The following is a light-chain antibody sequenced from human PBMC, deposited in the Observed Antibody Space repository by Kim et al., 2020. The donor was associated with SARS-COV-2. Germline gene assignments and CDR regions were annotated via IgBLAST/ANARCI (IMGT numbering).Light chain of an antibody. CDR2: KAS. V-gene: IGKV1-5*03. Sequence: CEGDRVTINSRASQSISSGVAWYQQKPGKAPKLLIHKASSLESGVPSRFSGSGSGTEFTLTISSLQPDDFATYYCQQYNSYSYTFGQGTKLEI. CDR3: QQYNSYSYT. J-gene: IGKJ2*01. CDR1: QSISSG.